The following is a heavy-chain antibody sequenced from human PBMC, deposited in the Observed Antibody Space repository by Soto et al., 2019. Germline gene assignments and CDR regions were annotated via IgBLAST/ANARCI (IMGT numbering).Heavy chain of an antibody. Sequence: PSETLSLTCSVSGDSISSADYYWSWIRQPPGKGLEWIGYISYTGITYYNPSLKSRVTISRDTSKNQFSLRLTAVTAADTAVYYCARVLGNLDYWGQGTLVTVSS. CDR1: GDSISSADYY. D-gene: IGHD3-3*02. J-gene: IGHJ4*02. CDR2: ISYTGIT. V-gene: IGHV4-30-4*01. CDR3: ARVLGNLDY.